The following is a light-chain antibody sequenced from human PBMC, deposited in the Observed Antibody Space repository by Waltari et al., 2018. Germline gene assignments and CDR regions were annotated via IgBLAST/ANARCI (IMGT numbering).Light chain of an antibody. CDR3: SSYTSSSTPVV. CDR2: DVS. Sequence: QSALTQPASVSVSPGQSITISCTGTSSDVGGYNYVSWYQQHPGKAPKLMIYDVSNRPSGVSNRVSGSKSGNTASLTISGLQAEDEADYYCSSYTSSSTPVVFGGGTKLTVL. CDR1: SSDVGGYNY. V-gene: IGLV2-14*03. J-gene: IGLJ2*01.